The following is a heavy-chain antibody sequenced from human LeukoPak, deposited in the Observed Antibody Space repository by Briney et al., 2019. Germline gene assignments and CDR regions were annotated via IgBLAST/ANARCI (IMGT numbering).Heavy chain of an antibody. CDR1: GFTFSNYV. V-gene: IGHV3-30*03. Sequence: PGGSLRLSCAASGFTFSNYVMHWVRQAPGKGLEWVAATSYDGSNKDYADSVKGRFTISRANSKNTLYLQMNSLRAEDTAVYYCARGYNYGGFDYWGQGTLVTVSS. CDR3: ARGYNYGGFDY. D-gene: IGHD5-18*01. CDR2: TSYDGSNK. J-gene: IGHJ4*02.